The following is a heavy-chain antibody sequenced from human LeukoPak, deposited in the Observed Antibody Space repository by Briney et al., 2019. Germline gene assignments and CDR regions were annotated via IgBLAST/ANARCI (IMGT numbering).Heavy chain of an antibody. Sequence: GGSLRLFCAASGFTFSSSDMGWVRQAPGSGLEWVSSIRHSDSNTYYADSVMGRFTISRDNSKNTLYLQMNSLSAEDTAVYYCAKRGNPTVGHHYLDVWGKGTTVSVSS. V-gene: IGHV3-23*05. CDR1: GFTFSSSD. CDR2: IRHSDSNT. CDR3: AKRGNPTVGHHYLDV. J-gene: IGHJ6*03. D-gene: IGHD1-1*01.